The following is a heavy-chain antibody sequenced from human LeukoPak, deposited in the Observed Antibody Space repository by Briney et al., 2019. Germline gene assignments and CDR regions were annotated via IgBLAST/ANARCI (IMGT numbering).Heavy chain of an antibody. CDR3: ARLGITIFGLAYYFDY. V-gene: IGHV4-39*07. Sequence: PSETLSLTCTVSGGSISSSSYYWGWIRQPPGKGLEWIGSIYYSGSTYYNPSLKSRVTISVDTSKNQFSLKLSSVTAADTAVYYCARLGITIFGLAYYFDYWGQGTLVTVSS. CDR1: GGSISSSSYY. J-gene: IGHJ4*02. CDR2: IYYSGST. D-gene: IGHD3-3*01.